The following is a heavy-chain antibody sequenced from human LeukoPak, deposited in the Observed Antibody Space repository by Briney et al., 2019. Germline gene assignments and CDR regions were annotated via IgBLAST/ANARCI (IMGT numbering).Heavy chain of an antibody. CDR2: INPKTGGT. D-gene: IGHD1-26*01. V-gene: IGHV1-2*02. J-gene: IGHJ4*02. CDR1: GYTFSDFY. CDR3: ARGGLYSRSYWENFLCHS. Sequence: ASVKVSCKASGYTFSDFYIHWVRQAPGQGLEWMGGINPKTGGTNNVQKFKARVTMTRDTSINTAYMELSSLTSDDTAVYYCARGGLYSRSYWENFLCHSWGQGTLVIVSS.